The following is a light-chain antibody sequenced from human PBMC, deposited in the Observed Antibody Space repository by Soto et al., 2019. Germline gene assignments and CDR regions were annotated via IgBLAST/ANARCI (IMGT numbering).Light chain of an antibody. CDR2: DAS. CDR1: QSVGRN. V-gene: IGKV3-15*01. Sequence: EIVMTQSPATLSVSPGERATLSCRASQSVGRNLAWYQQKPGQAPRLLIYDASTRATGVPARFSASGSGTAFTLTISSLQSEDFAVYYCQQYDNWPTMFGQGTKVDIK. J-gene: IGKJ1*01. CDR3: QQYDNWPTM.